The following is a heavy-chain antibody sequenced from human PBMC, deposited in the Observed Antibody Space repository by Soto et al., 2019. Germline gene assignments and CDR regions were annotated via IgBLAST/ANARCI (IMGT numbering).Heavy chain of an antibody. CDR1: GFTFSSYA. D-gene: IGHD2-2*01. V-gene: IGHV3-23*01. CDR3: ARNCSSTSCINY. CDR2: ISGSGGST. Sequence: EVQLLESGGGLVQHGGSLRLSCAASGFTFSSYAMSWVRQAPGKGLEWVSAISGSGGSTYYADSVKGRFTISRDSSKNTLYLQINSLRAEDTAVYYCARNCSSTSCINYWGQGTLVTVSS. J-gene: IGHJ4*02.